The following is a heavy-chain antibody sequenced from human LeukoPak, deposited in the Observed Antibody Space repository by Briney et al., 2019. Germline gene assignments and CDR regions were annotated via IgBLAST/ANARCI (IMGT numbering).Heavy chain of an antibody. CDR3: ARDLLFYDFWSGYPTYGMDV. D-gene: IGHD3-3*01. V-gene: IGHV1-2*04. Sequence: GASVKVSCKASGYTFTSYYMHWVRQAPGQGPEWMGWINPNSGGTNYAQKFQGWVTMTRDTSISTAYMELSRLRSDDTAVYYCARDLLFYDFWSGYPTYGMDVWGQGTTVTVSS. CDR1: GYTFTSYY. J-gene: IGHJ6*02. CDR2: INPNSGGT.